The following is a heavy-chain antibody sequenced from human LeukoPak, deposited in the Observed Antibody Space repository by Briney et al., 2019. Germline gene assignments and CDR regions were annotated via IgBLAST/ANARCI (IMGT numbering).Heavy chain of an antibody. D-gene: IGHD3-22*01. Sequence: GGSLRLSCAASGFTFSDYYMSWIRQAPGKGLEWVSYISSSGSTIYYADSVKGRFTISRDNAKNSLYLQMNSLRDEDTAVYYCATQYYYDSSGYYPFDYWGQGTLVTVSS. V-gene: IGHV3-11*04. CDR2: ISSSGSTI. J-gene: IGHJ4*02. CDR3: ATQYYYDSSGYYPFDY. CDR1: GFTFSDYY.